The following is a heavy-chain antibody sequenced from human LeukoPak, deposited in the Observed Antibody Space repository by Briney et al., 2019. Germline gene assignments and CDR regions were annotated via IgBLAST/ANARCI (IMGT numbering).Heavy chain of an antibody. V-gene: IGHV3-21*01. CDR3: ARGTDYSNYVGDY. D-gene: IGHD4-11*01. CDR1: GFTFSSYS. Sequence: GGSLRLSCAASGFTFSSYSMNWVRQAPGKRLEWVSSISSSSSYIYYADSVKSRFTISRDNAENSLYLQMNSLRAEDTAVYYCARGTDYSNYVGDYWGQGTLVTVSS. CDR2: ISSSSSYI. J-gene: IGHJ4*02.